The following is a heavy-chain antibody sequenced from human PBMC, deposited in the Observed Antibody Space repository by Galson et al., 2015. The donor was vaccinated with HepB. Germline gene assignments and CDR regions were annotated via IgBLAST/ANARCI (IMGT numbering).Heavy chain of an antibody. V-gene: IGHV1-24*01. CDR2: FDPEDSEI. D-gene: IGHD1-1*01. CDR1: GYTLTEIS. CDR3: ARGARRTSVFPQAFDD. J-gene: IGHJ3*01. Sequence: SVKVSCKVSGYTLTEISMHWVRQAPGKGLEWVGGFDPEDSEIIYAQNFQGRVTMTEDTTYEHFSLQLTSVTAADTAVYYCARGARRTSVFPQAFDDWGPGISVTVTS.